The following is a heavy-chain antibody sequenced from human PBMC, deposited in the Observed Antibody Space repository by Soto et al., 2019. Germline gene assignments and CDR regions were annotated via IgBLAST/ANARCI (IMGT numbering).Heavy chain of an antibody. CDR3: ARGRIAVAGYPAY. CDR1: GYTFTSYA. D-gene: IGHD6-19*01. CDR2: INAGNGNT. Sequence: ASVKVSCKASGYTFTSYAMHWVRQAPGQRLEWMGWINAGNGNTKYSQKFQGRVTITRDTSASTAYMELSSLRSEGTAVYYCARGRIAVAGYPAYWGQGTLVTVSS. J-gene: IGHJ4*02. V-gene: IGHV1-3*01.